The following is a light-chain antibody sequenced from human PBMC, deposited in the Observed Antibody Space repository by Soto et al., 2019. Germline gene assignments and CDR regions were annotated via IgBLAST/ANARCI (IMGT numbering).Light chain of an antibody. CDR1: ERVISSH. Sequence: EIVLTQSPDTLSLSPGERATLSCRATERVISSHLSWYQQKPGQAPRLLVYGASTRSSGIPDRFSGSGSGTDFTLTISRLEPEDFAVYYCQQYDFSSYTFGQGTKAEIK. J-gene: IGKJ2*01. CDR3: QQYDFSSYT. V-gene: IGKV3-20*01. CDR2: GAS.